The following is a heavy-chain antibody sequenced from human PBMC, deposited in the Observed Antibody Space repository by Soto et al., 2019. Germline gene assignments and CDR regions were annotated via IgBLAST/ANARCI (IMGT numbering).Heavy chain of an antibody. J-gene: IGHJ3*02. CDR1: GYTFTGYY. CDR2: INPNSGGT. D-gene: IGHD1-20*01. V-gene: IGHV1-2*04. CDR3: ARASATVTGMTHEAFDI. Sequence: QVQLVQSGAEVKKPGASVKVSCKASGYTFTGYYMHWVRQAPGQGLEWKGWINPNSGGTNYAQKFQGWVTMTSDTAISTAYMELSRLRSDDTAVYYCARASATVTGMTHEAFDIWGQGTMVTVSS.